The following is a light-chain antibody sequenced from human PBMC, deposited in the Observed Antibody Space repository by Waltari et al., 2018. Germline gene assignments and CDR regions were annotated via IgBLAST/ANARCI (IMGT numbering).Light chain of an antibody. V-gene: IGLV6-57*02. J-gene: IGLJ3*02. CDR2: ESN. CDR1: SGNIAGNY. CDR3: QSYDDNSPDWV. Sequence: NLKLTQPRSVSESPGTTVIISCTGSSGNIAGNYVPWYRQRPGSAPTSVIYESNQRPSGVPNRFSGSIDSASNSASLTISGLKTEDEADYYCQSYDDNSPDWVFGGGTKLTVL.